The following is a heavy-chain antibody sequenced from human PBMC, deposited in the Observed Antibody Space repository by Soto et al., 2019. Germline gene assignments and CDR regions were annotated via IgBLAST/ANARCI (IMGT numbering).Heavy chain of an antibody. Sequence: SETLSLTCTVSGASTGSGGYYWSRIRQHPGKGLEWIGYIYYTGSTYYSPSLKSRASISVDTSKNQFSLKLDSVTAADTAVYYCARADYGDRGLAFDSWGQGTLVTVSS. V-gene: IGHV4-31*03. CDR1: GASTGSGGYY. J-gene: IGHJ4*02. D-gene: IGHD4-17*01. CDR2: IYYTGST. CDR3: ARADYGDRGLAFDS.